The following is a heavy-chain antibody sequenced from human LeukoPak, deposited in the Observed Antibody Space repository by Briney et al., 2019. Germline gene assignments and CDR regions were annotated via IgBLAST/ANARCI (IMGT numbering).Heavy chain of an antibody. D-gene: IGHD1-26*01. CDR2: MFYRGST. J-gene: IGHJ4*02. CDR3: ARQGGWGGAASLIEF. CDR1: GVSISTSTNY. V-gene: IGHV4-39*01. Sequence: SETLSLTCSVSGVSISTSTNYWPWIRQPPGKGLEWIVSMFYRGSTYYNPSLRSRVTISVDTSKNQFSLKLSSVTASDTAIFYCARQGGWGGAASLIEFWGQGTLVTVS.